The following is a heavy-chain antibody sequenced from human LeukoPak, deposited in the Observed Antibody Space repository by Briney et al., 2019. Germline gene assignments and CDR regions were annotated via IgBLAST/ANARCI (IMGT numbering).Heavy chain of an antibody. CDR1: GGSISGYF. CDR2: IYYSGGT. J-gene: IGHJ3*02. D-gene: IGHD4-17*01. Sequence: SETLSLTCTVSGGSISGYFWSWIRQPPGKGLEWIAYIYYSGGTDYNPSLKSRVTISVDPSKNNFSLKVNSVTAADTAVYYCARHAYGGDAFDIWGQGTMVTVSS. V-gene: IGHV4-59*08. CDR3: ARHAYGGDAFDI.